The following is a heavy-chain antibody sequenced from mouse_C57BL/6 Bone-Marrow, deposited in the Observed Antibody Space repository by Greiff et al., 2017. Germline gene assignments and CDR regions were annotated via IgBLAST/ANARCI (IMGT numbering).Heavy chain of an antibody. D-gene: IGHD1-1*01. J-gene: IGHJ1*03. Sequence: QVQLQQTGAELVRPGTSVKLSCKASGYTFTSYWMHWVKQRPGQGLEWIGVIDPSDSYTNYNQKLKGKATLTVDTSSSTAYMQLSSLTSEDSAVYYCARLDYGSRTWYFDVWCTGTTVTVSS. CDR2: IDPSDSYT. CDR1: GYTFTSYW. V-gene: IGHV1-59*01. CDR3: ARLDYGSRTWYFDV.